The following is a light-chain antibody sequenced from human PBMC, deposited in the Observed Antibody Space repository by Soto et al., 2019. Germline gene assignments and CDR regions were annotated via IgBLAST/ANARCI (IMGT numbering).Light chain of an antibody. CDR3: QQRSNWPLLIT. J-gene: IGKJ5*01. Sequence: EIVLTQSPATLSLSPGERATLSCRASQSVSSYLAWYQQKPGQAPRLLIYDASNRATGIPARFSGSGSGTDFTVPIRSLEPEDFAVYYCQQRSNWPLLITFGQGTRLEIK. CDR2: DAS. CDR1: QSVSSY. V-gene: IGKV3-11*01.